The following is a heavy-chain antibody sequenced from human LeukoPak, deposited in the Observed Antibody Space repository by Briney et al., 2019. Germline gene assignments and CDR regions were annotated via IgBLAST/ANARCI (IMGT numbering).Heavy chain of an antibody. CDR3: ARRIFNYYDGSGYYDFYYYYYMDV. J-gene: IGHJ6*03. CDR1: GGSISSYY. D-gene: IGHD3-22*01. Sequence: SETLSLTCTVSGGSISSYYWSWIRQPPGKGLEWIGYIYYSGSTNYNPSLKSRVTISVDTSKNQFSLKLSSVTAADTAVYYCARRIFNYYDGSGYYDFYYYYYMDVWGKGTTVTVSS. CDR2: IYYSGST. V-gene: IGHV4-59*01.